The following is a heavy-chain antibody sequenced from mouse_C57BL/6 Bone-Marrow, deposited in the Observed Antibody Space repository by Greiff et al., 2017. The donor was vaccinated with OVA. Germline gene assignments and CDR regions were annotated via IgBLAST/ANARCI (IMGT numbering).Heavy chain of an antibody. CDR2: IYPGSGST. V-gene: IGHV1-55*01. Sequence: QVQLQQPGAELVKPGASVKMSCKASGYTFTSYWITWVKQRPGQGLEWIGDIYPGSGSTNYNEKFKSKATLTVDTSSSTAYMQLSSLTSEDSAVYSCARLTVPRLGRDYWGQGTTLTVSS. J-gene: IGHJ2*01. CDR1: GYTFTSYW. D-gene: IGHD4-1*01. CDR3: ARLTVPRLGRDY.